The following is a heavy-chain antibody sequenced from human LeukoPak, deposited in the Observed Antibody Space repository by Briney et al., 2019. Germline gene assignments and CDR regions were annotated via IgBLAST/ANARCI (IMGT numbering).Heavy chain of an antibody. CDR3: AKDGQWLVPSLFDY. CDR1: GFTFSNYA. V-gene: IGHV3-23*01. CDR2: ISGSAGNT. J-gene: IGHJ4*02. D-gene: IGHD6-19*01. Sequence: GGTLRLSCAASGFTFSNYALNWVRQAPGKGLEWVSSISGSAGNTYYADSVKGRFTISRDNSKNTLYLQMNSLRAEDTAVYYCAKDGQWLVPSLFDYWGQGTLVTVSS.